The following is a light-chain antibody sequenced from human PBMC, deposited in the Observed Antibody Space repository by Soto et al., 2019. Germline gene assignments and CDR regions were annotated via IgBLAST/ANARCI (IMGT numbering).Light chain of an antibody. CDR1: QGIGNT. V-gene: IGKV3-15*01. CDR3: QHYANWPLT. Sequence: EIVMTQSPATLSVSPGEGDTLSCRASQGIGNTLAWYQQKPGQTPRLLIYRTSIRATGVPARFSGSASGTEFTLTITGLQSEDFAVYYCQHYANWPLTFGGGPKIESK. J-gene: IGKJ4*02. CDR2: RTS.